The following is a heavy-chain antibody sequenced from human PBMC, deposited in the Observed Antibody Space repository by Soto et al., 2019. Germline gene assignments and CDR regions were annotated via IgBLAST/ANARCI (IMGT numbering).Heavy chain of an antibody. Sequence: QVQLQESGPGLVKPSQTLSLTCTVSSGSISSGGYYWSWIRQHPGKGLEWIGYIYYSGSTYYNPSLKRRVTMSLDTSKNQLSLKLSSVTAADTAVYYCARSSGWHFDSWGQGSLATVSS. D-gene: IGHD6-19*01. CDR3: ARSSGWHFDS. CDR1: SGSISSGGYY. V-gene: IGHV4-31*03. J-gene: IGHJ4*02. CDR2: IYYSGST.